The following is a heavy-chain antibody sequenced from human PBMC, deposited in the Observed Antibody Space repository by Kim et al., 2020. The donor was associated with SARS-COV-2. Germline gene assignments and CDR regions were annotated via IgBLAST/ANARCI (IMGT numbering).Heavy chain of an antibody. D-gene: IGHD3-22*01. J-gene: IGHJ4*02. V-gene: IGHV3-11*01. CDR2: IGSTGSTI. CDR1: GFTFSDYH. Sequence: GGSLRLSCAASGFTFSDYHMSWIRQAPGKGLEWVSYIGSTGSTIYYAESMKGRFTISRDNAKNTLYLQMDSLRAEDTAVYYCASMARFYYDISGYFFWGQGTLVTVSS. CDR3: ASMARFYYDISGYFF.